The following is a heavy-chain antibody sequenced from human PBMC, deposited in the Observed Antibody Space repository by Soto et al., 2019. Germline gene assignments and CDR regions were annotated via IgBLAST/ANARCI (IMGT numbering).Heavy chain of an antibody. CDR1: GFTFSDYY. V-gene: IGHV3-11*06. CDR3: ARGEYCSGGSCYFPTDYYGMDV. J-gene: IGHJ6*02. D-gene: IGHD2-15*01. Sequence: GGSLRLSCAASGFTFSDYYMSWIRQAPGKGLEWVSYISSSSSYTNYADSVKGRFTISRDNAKNSLYLQMNSLRAEDTAVYYCARGEYCSGGSCYFPTDYYGMDVWGQGTTVTVS. CDR2: ISSSSSYT.